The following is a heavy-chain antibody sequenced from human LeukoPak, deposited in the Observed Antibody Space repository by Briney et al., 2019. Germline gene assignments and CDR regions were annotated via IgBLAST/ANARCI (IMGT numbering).Heavy chain of an antibody. D-gene: IGHD2-15*01. CDR3: ARSHQYLYCSGGSCYSRLLYYYYYMDV. CDR1: DYSISSGYGYY. Sequence: SSETLSLTCTVSDYSISSGYGYYWGWIRQPPGKGLEWIGNIYHSGITYYNHFNSSLKSRVTISVDTSKNQFSLKLSSVTAADTAVYYCARSHQYLYCSGGSCYSRLLYYYYYMDVWGKGTTVTVSS. V-gene: IGHV4-38-2*02. J-gene: IGHJ6*03. CDR2: IYHSGIT.